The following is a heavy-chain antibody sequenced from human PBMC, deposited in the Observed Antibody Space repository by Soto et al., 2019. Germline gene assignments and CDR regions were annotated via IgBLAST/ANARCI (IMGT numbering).Heavy chain of an antibody. J-gene: IGHJ3*02. CDR3: AKDKVAHNSVWDPFDI. V-gene: IGHV3-23*01. Sequence: EEQLLESGGGLVQPGGSLRLSCAASGFTFSDYAMSWVRQAPGKGLEWVSGLGGSNSDTHYAASVEGRFTVSRDNSRSTLFLKMNSLRVEDTAVYYCAKDKVAHNSVWDPFDIWGQGNMVTVSA. CDR2: LGGSNSDT. CDR1: GFTFSDYA. D-gene: IGHD2-15*01.